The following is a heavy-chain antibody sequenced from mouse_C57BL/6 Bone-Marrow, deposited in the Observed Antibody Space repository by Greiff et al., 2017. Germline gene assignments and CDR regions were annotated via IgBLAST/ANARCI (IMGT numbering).Heavy chain of an antibody. CDR2: ISSGTSTI. CDR3: ARNYYYASTHYFYY. Sequence: EVQGVESGGGLVKPGGSLKLSCAASGFTFSDYGMHWVRQAPEKGLEWVAYISSGTSTINYADTVKGRFTIYRDNAKNTLFLQMTSLRSEDTAMYDCARNYYYASTHYFYYWGQGTTLTVYS. V-gene: IGHV5-17*01. CDR1: GFTFSDYG. D-gene: IGHD1-1*01. J-gene: IGHJ2*01.